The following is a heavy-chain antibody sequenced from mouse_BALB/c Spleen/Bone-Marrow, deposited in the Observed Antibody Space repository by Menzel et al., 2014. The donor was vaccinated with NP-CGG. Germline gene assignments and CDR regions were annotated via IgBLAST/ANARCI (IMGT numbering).Heavy chain of an antibody. V-gene: IGHV1S137*01. CDR1: GYTFTDNA. Sequence: QVHVKQSGAELVRPGVSVKISCKGSGYTFTDNAMHWVKQSHAKSLEWIGVISTYYGDASYNQKFKGKATMTVDKSSSTAYMELARLTSEDSAIYYCARGGSTMITTFAYWGQGTLVTVSA. CDR2: ISTYYGDA. D-gene: IGHD2-4*01. CDR3: ARGGSTMITTFAY. J-gene: IGHJ3*01.